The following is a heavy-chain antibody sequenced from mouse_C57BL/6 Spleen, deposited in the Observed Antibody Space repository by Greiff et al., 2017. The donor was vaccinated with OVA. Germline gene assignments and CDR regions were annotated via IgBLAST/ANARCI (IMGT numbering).Heavy chain of an antibody. Sequence: VKLQESGAELVRPGASVTLSCKASGYTFTDYEMHWVKQTPVHGLEWIGAIDPETGGTAYNQKFKGKAILTADKSSSTAYMELRSLTSEDSAVYYCTRPTTVVADYFDVWGTGTTVTVSS. CDR3: TRPTTVVADYFDV. CDR1: GYTFTDYE. V-gene: IGHV1-15*01. CDR2: IDPETGGT. D-gene: IGHD1-1*01. J-gene: IGHJ1*03.